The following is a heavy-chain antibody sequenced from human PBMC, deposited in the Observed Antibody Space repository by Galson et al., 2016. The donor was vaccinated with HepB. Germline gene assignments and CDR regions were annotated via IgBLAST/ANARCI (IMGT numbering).Heavy chain of an antibody. D-gene: IGHD6-19*01. CDR2: IYWDDHN. J-gene: IGHJ3*02. V-gene: IGHV2-5*02. Sequence: PALVKPTHTLTLTCDVSGFSLSTSGMAVAWIRQPPGKALEWFALIYWDDHNRYRPSPMSRITLTRDTYKNQVVLNMTNMDPADTPTYYCAHYRSGWFSTGPDAFDTWGQGTMVTVSS. CDR3: AHYRSGWFSTGPDAFDT. CDR1: GFSLSTSGMA.